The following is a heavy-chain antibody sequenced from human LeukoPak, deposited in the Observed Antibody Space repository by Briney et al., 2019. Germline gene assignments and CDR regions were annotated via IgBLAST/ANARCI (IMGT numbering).Heavy chain of an antibody. Sequence: GGSLRLSCSASGFTFSSYAMSWVRQAPGKGLQWVSGITGSGSNTYYADSVKGRFTISRDNSRDTLYLQMDSLSAEDTALYYCAKVRLGSGYFYAFDYWGQGTLVTVSS. V-gene: IGHV3-23*01. CDR1: GFTFSSYA. D-gene: IGHD3-22*01. CDR3: AKVRLGSGYFYAFDY. J-gene: IGHJ4*02. CDR2: ITGSGSNT.